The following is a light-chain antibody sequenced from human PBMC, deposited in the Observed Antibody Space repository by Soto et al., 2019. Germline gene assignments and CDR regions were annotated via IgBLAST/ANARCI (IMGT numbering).Light chain of an antibody. Sequence: IQMTQSPSSLSASFGDRVTITCRASQGISSYLAWYQQKPGKAPKLLTYAASTLQSGVPSRFSGSGSGTDFTLTISCLQSEDFATYYCQQYYSYPPTFGQGTKVDIK. CDR2: AAS. CDR1: QGISSY. J-gene: IGKJ1*01. CDR3: QQYYSYPPT. V-gene: IGKV1-8*01.